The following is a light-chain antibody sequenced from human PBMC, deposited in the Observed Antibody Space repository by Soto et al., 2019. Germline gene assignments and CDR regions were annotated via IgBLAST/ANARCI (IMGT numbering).Light chain of an antibody. Sequence: EIVLTQSPGTLSLSPGDRATLSCRASQSVSSSYLSWYQQKPGRTPRLLIYGASSRATGIPDRFSGSGSGTDFTLTISRLEPEDFAVYYCQQYGNSPQTFGQGTKVEIK. V-gene: IGKV3-20*01. CDR1: QSVSSSY. CDR3: QQYGNSPQT. CDR2: GAS. J-gene: IGKJ1*01.